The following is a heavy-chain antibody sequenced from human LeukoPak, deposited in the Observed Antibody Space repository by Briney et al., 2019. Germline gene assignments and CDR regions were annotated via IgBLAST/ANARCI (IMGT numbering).Heavy chain of an antibody. CDR3: ARRQGYTMRRDYYSYMDV. D-gene: IGHD2-15*01. V-gene: IGHV5-51*01. CDR2: IYPSDSDT. J-gene: IGHJ6*03. CDR1: EYDFSNYW. Sequence: GESLKISCKGSEYDFSNYWIGWVRQVPGKGLEWMGIIYPSDSDTRYSSSFQGQVTISADKSISTAYLQWSSLKASDTDVYYCARRQGYTMRRDYYSYMDVWGNGTTVTVSS.